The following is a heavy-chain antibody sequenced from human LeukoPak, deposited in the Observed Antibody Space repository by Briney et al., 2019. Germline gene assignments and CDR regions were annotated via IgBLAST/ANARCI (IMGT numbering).Heavy chain of an antibody. CDR1: GYTFTGYY. CDR3: ATNYYGSGSYYNQIDY. D-gene: IGHD3-10*01. Sequence: ASVKVSCKASGYTFTGYYMHWVRQAPGQGLEWMGWINPNSGGTNYAQKFQGRVTMTRDTSISTAYMELSSLRSEDTAVYYCATNYYGSGSYYNQIDYWGQGTLVTVSS. V-gene: IGHV1-2*02. CDR2: INPNSGGT. J-gene: IGHJ4*02.